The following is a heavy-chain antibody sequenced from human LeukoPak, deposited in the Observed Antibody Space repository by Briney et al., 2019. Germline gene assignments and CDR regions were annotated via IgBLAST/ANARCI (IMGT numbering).Heavy chain of an antibody. J-gene: IGHJ4*02. Sequence: GGSLRLSCAASGFTFSGYWMSWVRQAPGKEPEWVANIKQDGSEIYYVDSVKGRFTISRDNAKNSLFLQMNSLRAEDTAVYYCARDKAVGPTLLDYWGQGTLVTVSS. D-gene: IGHD1-26*01. CDR1: GFTFSGYW. V-gene: IGHV3-7*01. CDR2: IKQDGSEI. CDR3: ARDKAVGPTLLDY.